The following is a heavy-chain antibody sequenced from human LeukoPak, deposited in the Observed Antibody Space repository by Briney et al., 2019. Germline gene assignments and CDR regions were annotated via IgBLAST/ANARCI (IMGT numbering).Heavy chain of an antibody. CDR1: GFTFSSYG. CDR2: IRYDGSSK. V-gene: IGHV3-30*02. CDR3: AKEGGITVATIDYFDY. D-gene: IGHD5-12*01. Sequence: GGSLRLSCAASGFTFSSYGMHWVRQAPGKGLEWVAFIRYDGSSKYYADSVKGRFTISRDNSKNTLYLQMNSLRAEDTAVYYCAKEGGITVATIDYFDYWGQGTLVTVSS. J-gene: IGHJ4*02.